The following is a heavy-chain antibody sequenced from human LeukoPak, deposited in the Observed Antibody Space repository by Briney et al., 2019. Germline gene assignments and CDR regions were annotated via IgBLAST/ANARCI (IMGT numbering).Heavy chain of an antibody. J-gene: IGHJ4*02. CDR2: IYYSGST. V-gene: IGHV4-39*01. CDR1: GGSISSSSYS. CDR3: ARQVYFHGSGSYYNEIDY. D-gene: IGHD3-10*01. Sequence: PSETLSLTCTVSGGSISSSSYSWGWIRQPPGMGLEWIGSIYYSGSTYYNPSLKSRVTISVDTSKNQFSLKLSSVTAADTAVYYCARQVYFHGSGSYYNEIDYWGQGTLVTVSS.